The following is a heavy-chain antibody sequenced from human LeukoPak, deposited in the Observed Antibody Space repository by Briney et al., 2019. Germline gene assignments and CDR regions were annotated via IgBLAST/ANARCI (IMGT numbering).Heavy chain of an antibody. CDR2: ISSSGTYM. V-gene: IGHV3-21*01. CDR1: GFTVSSSY. CDR3: ARGNYFDS. J-gene: IGHJ4*02. Sequence: AGGSLRLSCAASGFTVSSSYMNWVRQAPGKGLEWVSSISSSGTYMFYTDSVKGRFTISRDNAKNSLYLQMNSLRAEDTAVYYCARGNYFDSWGQGTLVTVSS.